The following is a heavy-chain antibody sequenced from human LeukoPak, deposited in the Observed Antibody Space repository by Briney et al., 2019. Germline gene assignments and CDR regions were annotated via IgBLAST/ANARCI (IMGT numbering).Heavy chain of an antibody. V-gene: IGHV3-48*01. CDR1: GFTFSSYS. J-gene: IGHJ3*02. Sequence: EGSLRLSCAASGFTFSSYSMNWVRQAPGKGLEWVSYISSSSSTIYYADSVKGRFTISRDNAKNSLYLQMNSLRAEDTAVYYCARGEGAPDAFDIWGQGTMVTVSS. CDR2: ISSSSSTI. D-gene: IGHD1-26*01. CDR3: ARGEGAPDAFDI.